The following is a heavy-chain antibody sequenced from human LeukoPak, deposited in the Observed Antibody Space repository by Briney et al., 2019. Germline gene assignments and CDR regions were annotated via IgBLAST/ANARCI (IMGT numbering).Heavy chain of an antibody. D-gene: IGHD3-22*01. CDR1: GFTFSSYG. J-gene: IGHJ4*02. CDR3: AASYYYDSTRYYSPGY. V-gene: IGHV3-30*03. Sequence: GGSLRLSCAASGFTFSSYGMHWVRQAPGKGLEWVALISYDGSNSYYADPAKGRFTMSRDNSKNTLYLQMNSLRAEDTAVYYCAASYYYDSTRYYSPGYWGQGTLVTVSS. CDR2: ISYDGSNS.